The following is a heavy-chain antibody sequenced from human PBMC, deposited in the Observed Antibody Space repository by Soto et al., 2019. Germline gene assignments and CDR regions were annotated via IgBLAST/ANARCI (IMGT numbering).Heavy chain of an antibody. V-gene: IGHV1-69*01. CDR2: IIPIFGTA. CDR3: ARDHRQRICYDSFGPVGAFAI. D-gene: IGHD3-22*01. CDR1: GGTFSSYA. J-gene: IGHJ3*02. Sequence: QVQLVQSGAEVKKPGSSVKVSCKASGGTFSSYAISWVRQAPGQGLEWMGGIIPIFGTANYAQKFQGRVTITADESTSTAYMELSSLRSEDTAVYYCARDHRQRICYDSFGPVGAFAIWGQVTMVTVSS.